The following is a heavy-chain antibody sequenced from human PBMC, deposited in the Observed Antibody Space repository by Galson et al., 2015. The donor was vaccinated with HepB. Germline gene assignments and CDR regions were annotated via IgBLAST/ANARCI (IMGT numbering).Heavy chain of an antibody. J-gene: IGHJ6*02. D-gene: IGHD6-19*01. Sequence: SLRLSCSASGLTFRSHAMSWVRQAPGKGLEWVAVIWYDGSNKYYADSVKGRFTISRDNSKNTLYLQMNSLRAEDTAVYYCAKDRVAGAGGGMDVWGQGTTVTVSS. CDR1: GLTFRSHA. CDR2: IWYDGSNK. V-gene: IGHV3-33*06. CDR3: AKDRVAGAGGGMDV.